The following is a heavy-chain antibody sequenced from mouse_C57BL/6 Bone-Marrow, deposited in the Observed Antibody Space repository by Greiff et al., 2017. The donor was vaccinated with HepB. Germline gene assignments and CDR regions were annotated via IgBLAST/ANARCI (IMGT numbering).Heavy chain of an antibody. CDR1: GFTFSDYG. CDR2: ISSGSSTI. D-gene: IGHD1-1*01. V-gene: IGHV5-17*01. J-gene: IGHJ2*01. CDR3: ARPFYYYGSFDY. Sequence: DVMLVESGGGLVKPGGSLKLSCAASGFTFSDYGMHWVRQAPEKGLEWVAYISSGSSTIYYADTVKGRFTISRDNAKNTLFLQMTSLRSEDTAMYYCARPFYYYGSFDYWGQGTTLTVSS.